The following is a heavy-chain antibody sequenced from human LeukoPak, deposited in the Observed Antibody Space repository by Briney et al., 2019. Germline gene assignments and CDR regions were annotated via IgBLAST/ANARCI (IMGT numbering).Heavy chain of an antibody. CDR2: ISYDGSNK. D-gene: IGHD3-10*01. CDR1: GFTFSSYA. V-gene: IGHV3-30*04. J-gene: IGHJ4*02. Sequence: GGSLRLSCAASGFTFSSYAMHWVRQAPGKGLEWVALISYDGSNKYYADSVKGRFTISRDNSKNTLYLQMNSLGAEDTAVYYCVRGGYSSFDYWGQGTLVTVSS. CDR3: VRGGYSSFDY.